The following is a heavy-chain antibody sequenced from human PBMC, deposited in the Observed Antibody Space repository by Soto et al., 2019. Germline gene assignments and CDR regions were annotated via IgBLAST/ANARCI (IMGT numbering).Heavy chain of an antibody. CDR2: IYPGDSDT. J-gene: IGHJ6*03. CDR1: GYSFTSYW. CDR3: ARSGRFGIFTGYDYYYYMDV. D-gene: IGHD3-9*01. Sequence: GESLKISCKGSGYSFTSYWIGWVRQMPGKGLEWMGIIYPGDSDTRYSPSFQGQVTISADKSISTAYLQWSSLKASDTAMYYCARSGRFGIFTGYDYYYYMDVWGKGTTVTVSS. V-gene: IGHV5-51*01.